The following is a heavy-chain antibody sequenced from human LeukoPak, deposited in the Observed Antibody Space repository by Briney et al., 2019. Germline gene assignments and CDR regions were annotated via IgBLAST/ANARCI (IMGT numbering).Heavy chain of an antibody. CDR1: GGTFSSYA. J-gene: IGHJ4*02. CDR2: IIPIFGIA. CDR3: ARALRYFDWSKPFDY. Sequence: GASVKVSCKASGGTFSSYAISWVRQAPGQGLEWMGRIIPIFGIANYAQKFQGRVTITADKSTSTAYMELSSLRSEDTAVYYCARALRYFDWSKPFDYWGQGTLVTVSS. D-gene: IGHD3-9*01. V-gene: IGHV1-69*04.